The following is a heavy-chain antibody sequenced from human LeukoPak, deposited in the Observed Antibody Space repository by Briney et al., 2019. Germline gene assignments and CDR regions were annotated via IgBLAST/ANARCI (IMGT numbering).Heavy chain of an antibody. Sequence: GESLKISCKGSGYSFTSYWIGWVRQMPGKGLEWMGIIYPGDSDTRYSPSFQGQVTIPADKSISTAYLQWSSLKASDTAMYYCARFGTDPFQEDYMDVWGKGTTVTVSS. CDR2: IYPGDSDT. CDR3: ARFGTDPFQEDYMDV. J-gene: IGHJ6*03. V-gene: IGHV5-51*01. CDR1: GYSFTSYW. D-gene: IGHD3-16*01.